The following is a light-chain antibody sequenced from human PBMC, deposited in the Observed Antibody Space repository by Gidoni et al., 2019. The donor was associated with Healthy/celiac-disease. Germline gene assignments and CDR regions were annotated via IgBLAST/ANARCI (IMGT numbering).Light chain of an antibody. CDR1: SSDVGSYNL. Sequence: QSALTQPASVSGSPGQSLTISCTGTSSDVGSYNLVSWYQQHPGKAPKLMIYEGSKRPSGVSNRFSGSKSCNTASLTISGLQAEDEADYFCCSYAGSSTWVFGGGTKLTVL. CDR3: CSYAGSSTWV. V-gene: IGLV2-23*01. J-gene: IGLJ3*02. CDR2: EGS.